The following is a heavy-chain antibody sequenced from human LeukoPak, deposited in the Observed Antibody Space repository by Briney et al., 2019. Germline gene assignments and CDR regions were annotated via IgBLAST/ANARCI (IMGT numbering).Heavy chain of an antibody. D-gene: IGHD2-15*01. CDR2: ISSSGSTI. J-gene: IGHJ4*02. Sequence: GGSLRLSCAASGFTFSSYEMNWVRQAPGKGLEWVSYISSSGSTIYYADSVKGRFTISRDNAKNSLYLQMNSLRAEDTAVYYCARDFVPLTPDYWGQGTLVTVSS. CDR1: GFTFSSYE. CDR3: ARDFVPLTPDY. V-gene: IGHV3-48*03.